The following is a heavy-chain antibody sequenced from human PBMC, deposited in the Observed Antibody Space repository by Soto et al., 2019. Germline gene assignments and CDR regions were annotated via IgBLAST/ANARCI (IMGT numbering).Heavy chain of an antibody. CDR1: GFTFSSYG. D-gene: IGHD3-3*01. Sequence: GGSLRLSCAASGFTFSSYGMHWVRQAPGKGLEWVAFIFYDGSNKYYADSVKCRFTISRDNSKNSLFLHMNSLRAEDTAVYYCAKEFPPTYYDFWSVYYYYGMDVWGQGTTVTVSS. CDR2: IFYDGSNK. V-gene: IGHV3-30*02. CDR3: AKEFPPTYYDFWSVYYYYGMDV. J-gene: IGHJ6*02.